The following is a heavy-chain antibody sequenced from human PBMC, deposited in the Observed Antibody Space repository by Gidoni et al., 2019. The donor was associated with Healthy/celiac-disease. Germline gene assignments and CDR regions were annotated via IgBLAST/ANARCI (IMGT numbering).Heavy chain of an antibody. CDR2: IYSSGST. Sequence: QVQLQESGPGLVKPSQTLSLTCTVSVCSISSGGYYWSWIRQHPGKGLEWIGYIYSSGSTYYNPSLKSRVTISVDTSKNQFSLKLSSVTAADTAVYYCASGSRQGYGMDVWGQGTTVTVSS. D-gene: IGHD6-25*01. J-gene: IGHJ6*02. CDR3: ASGSRQGYGMDV. V-gene: IGHV4-31*03. CDR1: VCSISSGGYY.